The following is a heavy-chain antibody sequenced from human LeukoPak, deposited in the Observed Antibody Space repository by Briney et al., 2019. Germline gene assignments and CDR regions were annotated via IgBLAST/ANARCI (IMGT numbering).Heavy chain of an antibody. Sequence: GGSLRLSCAASGFTFSSYGMHWVRQAPGKGLEWVAVIWYDGSNKYYADSVKGRFTISRDNSKNTLYLQMNSLRAEDTAVYYCARDSFTIRTVAPSDYWGQGTLVTVSS. D-gene: IGHD4-23*01. CDR2: IWYDGSNK. CDR3: ARDSFTIRTVAPSDY. V-gene: IGHV3-33*08. J-gene: IGHJ4*02. CDR1: GFTFSSYG.